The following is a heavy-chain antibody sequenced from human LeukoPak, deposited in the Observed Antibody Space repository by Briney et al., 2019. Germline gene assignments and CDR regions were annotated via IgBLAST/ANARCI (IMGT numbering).Heavy chain of an antibody. CDR3: ASNDYRDEGIDS. V-gene: IGHV3-21*01. D-gene: IGHD4-17*01. J-gene: IGHJ4*02. CDR2: ISYSGPHM. CDR1: GFAFSRYS. Sequence: GGSLRLSCAASGFAFSRYSMNWVRQAPGKGLEWVSSISYSGPHMFYADSVRGRFTIPRDNAENSLFLQMNSLRAEDTAVYFCASNDYRDEGIDSWGQGILVTVSS.